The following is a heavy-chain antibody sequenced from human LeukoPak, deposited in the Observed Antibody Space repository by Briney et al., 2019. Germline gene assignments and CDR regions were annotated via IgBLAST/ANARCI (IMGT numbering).Heavy chain of an antibody. D-gene: IGHD3-22*01. CDR2: ISGSGGST. J-gene: IGHJ4*02. Sequence: GGSLRLSCAASGFTFSSYAMSWVRQAPGKGLEWVSAISGSGGSTYYADSVKGRFTISRDNSKNTLYLQMNSLRAEDTAVYYCAKGKNYYDSSGYPPFDYWGQGTLVTVSS. CDR3: AKGKNYYDSSGYPPFDY. V-gene: IGHV3-23*01. CDR1: GFTFSSYA.